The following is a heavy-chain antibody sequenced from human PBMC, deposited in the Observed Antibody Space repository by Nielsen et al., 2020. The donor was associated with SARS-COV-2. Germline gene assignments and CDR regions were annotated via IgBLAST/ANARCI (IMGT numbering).Heavy chain of an antibody. V-gene: IGHV3-33*01. Sequence: WIRQPPGKGLEWVAVIWYDGSNKYYADSVKGRFTISRDNSKNTLYLQMNSLRAEDTAVYYCARDYSPLYYDSSVGYAFDIWGQGTMVTVSS. CDR3: ARDYSPLYYDSSVGYAFDI. J-gene: IGHJ3*02. CDR2: IWYDGSNK. D-gene: IGHD3-22*01.